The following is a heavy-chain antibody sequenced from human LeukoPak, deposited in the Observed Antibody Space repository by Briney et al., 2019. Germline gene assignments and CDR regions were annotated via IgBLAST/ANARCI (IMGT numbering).Heavy chain of an antibody. D-gene: IGHD3-10*01. V-gene: IGHV4-4*07. CDR2: IYTSGST. J-gene: IGHJ6*02. Sequence: SETLSVTCTVSGGSISSYYWSWIRQPAGKGLEWIGRIYTSGSTNYNPSLKSRVTMSVDTSKNQFSLKLSSVTAADTAVYYCARDLGNYYGSGSSLWAYYYYGMDVWGQGTTVTVSS. CDR1: GGSISSYY. CDR3: ARDLGNYYGSGSSLWAYYYYGMDV.